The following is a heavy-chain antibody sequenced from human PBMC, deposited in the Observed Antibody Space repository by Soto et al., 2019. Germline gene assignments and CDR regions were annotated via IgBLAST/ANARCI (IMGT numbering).Heavy chain of an antibody. D-gene: IGHD3-22*01. CDR3: AKGEAAAGPYYDSSGYYY. J-gene: IGHJ4*02. CDR2: ISAYNGNT. CDR1: GYTFTSYG. V-gene: IGHV1-18*01. Sequence: QVQLVQSGAEVKKPGASVKVSCKASGYTFTSYGISWVRQAPGQGLEWMGWISAYNGNTNYSQKLPGRVTMTTDTSTSTASRALKSLRSDVTAVYYCAKGEAAAGPYYDSSGYYYWGQGTLVTVSS.